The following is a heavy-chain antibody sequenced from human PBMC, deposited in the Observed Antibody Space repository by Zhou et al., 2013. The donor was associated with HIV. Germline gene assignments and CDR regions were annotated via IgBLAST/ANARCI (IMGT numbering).Heavy chain of an antibody. Sequence: QVQVVQSGAEVKEPGASVKVSCEASGYTFNGYHMHWVRQAPGQGLEWMGRFIPFADLPNYARAFQGRVTISADKASDTTYMEVTSLRSDDTAVYYCARGRSATAPETDNWFDIWGQGTLVIVSS. V-gene: IGHV1-69*09. CDR1: GYTFNGYH. CDR3: ARGRSATAPETDNWFDI. D-gene: IGHD2-15*01. CDR2: FIPFADLP. J-gene: IGHJ5*02.